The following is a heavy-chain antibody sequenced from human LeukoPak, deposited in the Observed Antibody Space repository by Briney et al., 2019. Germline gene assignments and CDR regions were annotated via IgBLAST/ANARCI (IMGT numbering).Heavy chain of an antibody. CDR3: ARSGGFIAVAMNWFDP. D-gene: IGHD6-19*01. CDR2: IYPGDSNT. J-gene: IGHJ5*02. Sequence: GESLKISCKGSGYSFTSYWIGWVRQMPRKGLEWMGIIYPGDSNTRYSPSFQGQVTISADKSISTAYLQWSSLKASDTAMYYCARSGGFIAVAMNWFDPWGQGTLVTVSS. V-gene: IGHV5-51*01. CDR1: GYSFTSYW.